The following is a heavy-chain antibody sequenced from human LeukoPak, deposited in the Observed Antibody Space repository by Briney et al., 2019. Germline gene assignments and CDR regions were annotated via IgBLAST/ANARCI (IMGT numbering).Heavy chain of an antibody. J-gene: IGHJ6*02. CDR3: AKEVSVDTAMVLYYYYYGMDV. Sequence: GGSLRLSCAASGFTFSSNGMHWVRQAPGKGLEWVAVISYDGSNKYYADSVKGRFTISRDNSKNTLYLQMNSLRAEDTAVYYCAKEVSVDTAMVLYYYYYGMDVWGQGTTVTVSS. D-gene: IGHD5-18*01. CDR2: ISYDGSNK. CDR1: GFTFSSNG. V-gene: IGHV3-30*18.